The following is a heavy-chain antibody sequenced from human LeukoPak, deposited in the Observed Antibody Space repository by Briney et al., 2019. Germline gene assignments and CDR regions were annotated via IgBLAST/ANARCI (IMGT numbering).Heavy chain of an antibody. Sequence: SETLSLTCTVSGGSYYWSWIRQPPGKGLEWIGCIYHSGSANYNPSLKSRVTISLDTSKSQFSLKLSSVTAADTALYYCARAPKYYYDSSGYYFDYWGQGPLVPVSS. J-gene: IGHJ4*02. CDR2: IYHSGSA. V-gene: IGHV4-59*01. CDR3: ARAPKYYYDSSGYYFDY. CDR1: GGSYY. D-gene: IGHD3-22*01.